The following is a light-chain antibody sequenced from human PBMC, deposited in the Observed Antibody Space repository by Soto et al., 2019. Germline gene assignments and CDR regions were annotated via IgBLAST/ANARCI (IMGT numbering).Light chain of an antibody. V-gene: IGKV3-11*01. CDR3: QQYDKWPRT. CDR1: QSVSSY. CDR2: DAS. Sequence: EIVLTQSPATLSLSTGERATLSCRASQSVSSYLAWYQQKPGQAPRLLISDASNRATGIPDRFSGGGSGAEYTLTISSLQSEDFAVYYCQQYDKWPRTFGQGTKVDIK. J-gene: IGKJ1*01.